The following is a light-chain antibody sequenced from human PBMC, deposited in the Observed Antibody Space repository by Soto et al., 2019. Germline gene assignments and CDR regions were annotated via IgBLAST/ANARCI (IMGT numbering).Light chain of an antibody. CDR3: MQPLQSWT. CDR1: QSLLHSNGYNY. Sequence: DIVMTQSPLSLPVTPGEPASISGRSSQSLLHSNGYNYLDWYLQKPGQSPQLLIYLGSNRASGVPDRFSGSGSGTDFTLKISRVEAEDVGVYYCMQPLQSWTFGQGTKVDI. J-gene: IGKJ1*01. CDR2: LGS. V-gene: IGKV2-28*01.